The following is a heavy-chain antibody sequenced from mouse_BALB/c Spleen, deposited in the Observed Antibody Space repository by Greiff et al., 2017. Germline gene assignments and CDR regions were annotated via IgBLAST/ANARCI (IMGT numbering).Heavy chain of an antibody. CDR1: GFTFSSFG. Sequence: EVMLVESGGGLVQPGGSRKLSCAASGFTFSSFGMHWVRQAPEKGLEWVAYISSGSSTIYYADTVKGRFTISRDNPKNTLFLQMTSLRSEDTAMYYCARGWYDGFAYWGQGTLVTVSA. CDR3: ARGWYDGFAY. CDR2: ISSGSSTI. J-gene: IGHJ3*01. V-gene: IGHV5-17*02. D-gene: IGHD2-14*01.